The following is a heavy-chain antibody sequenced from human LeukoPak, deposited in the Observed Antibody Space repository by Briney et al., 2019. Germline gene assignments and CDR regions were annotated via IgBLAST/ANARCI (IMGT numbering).Heavy chain of an antibody. Sequence: SETLSLTCTVSGGSISSYYWSWIRQPPGKGLEWIGYIYYSGSTNYNPSLKSRVTISVDTSKNQFSLKLSSVTAADTAVYYCARDLSYGSASYFDYWGQGTLVTVSS. CDR3: ARDLSYGSASYFDY. CDR2: IYYSGST. D-gene: IGHD3-10*01. V-gene: IGHV4-59*12. J-gene: IGHJ4*02. CDR1: GGSISSYY.